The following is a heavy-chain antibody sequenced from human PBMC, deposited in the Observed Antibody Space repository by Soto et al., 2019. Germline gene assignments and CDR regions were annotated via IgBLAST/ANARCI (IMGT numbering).Heavy chain of an antibody. Sequence: ASVKVSCKASGGTFNNYTINWVRQAPGRGLEWVGQVVPMYDSVNYAENFQGRVTITADKSTKTAYMELTSLRSEDTALYFCASWRSYSGSYCFDYWGQGTLVTVSS. CDR3: ASWRSYSGSYCFDY. D-gene: IGHD1-26*01. CDR2: VVPMYDSV. J-gene: IGHJ4*02. CDR1: GGTFNNYT. V-gene: IGHV1-69*06.